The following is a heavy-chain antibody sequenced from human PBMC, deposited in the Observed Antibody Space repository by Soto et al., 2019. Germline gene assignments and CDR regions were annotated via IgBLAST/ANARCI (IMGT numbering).Heavy chain of an antibody. CDR3: IRGGSPYYYDY. V-gene: IGHV3-73*01. CDR1: VFIFSGSA. CDR2: ILSKAGNYAT. J-gene: IGHJ4*02. Sequence: EVQLVESGGGLVQPGGSLKLSCAASVFIFSGSAVHWVRQASGKGLEWVGRILSKAGNYATAYPASMKGRFTISRDDSENKAFLQMNSLKTEDTAVYYCIRGGSPYYYDYWGQGTLVAVSS.